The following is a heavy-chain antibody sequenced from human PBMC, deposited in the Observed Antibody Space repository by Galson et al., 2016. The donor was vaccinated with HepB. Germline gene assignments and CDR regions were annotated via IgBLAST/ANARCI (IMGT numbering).Heavy chain of an antibody. D-gene: IGHD6-19*01. V-gene: IGHV1-24*01. CDR1: GHTLTELS. J-gene: IGHJ5*01. Sequence: SVKVSCKVSGHTLTELSIHWVRQAPEKGLEWMGGFEPEDGKTIYAQQFQGRVSMTEDRSTDTAYMELSGLRSEDTAIYYCTTMQWPGLQKWFDSWGQGTLVTVSS. CDR3: TTMQWPGLQKWFDS. CDR2: FEPEDGKT.